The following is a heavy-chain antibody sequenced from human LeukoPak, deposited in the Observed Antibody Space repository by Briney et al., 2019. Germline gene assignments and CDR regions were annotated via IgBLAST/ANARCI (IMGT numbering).Heavy chain of an antibody. CDR1: GYTFTGYY. Sequence: ASVKVSCKASGYTFTGYYMHWVRQAPGQGLEWMGRINPNGGGTNYAQKFQGRVTMTRDTSISTAYMELSRLRSDDTAVYYCARKNYGSNRWFDPWGQGTLVTVSS. CDR3: ARKNYGSNRWFDP. V-gene: IGHV1-2*06. J-gene: IGHJ5*02. D-gene: IGHD4/OR15-4a*01. CDR2: INPNGGGT.